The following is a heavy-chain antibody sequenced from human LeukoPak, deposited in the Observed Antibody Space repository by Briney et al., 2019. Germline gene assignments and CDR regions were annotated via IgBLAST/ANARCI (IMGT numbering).Heavy chain of an antibody. CDR3: GKHTHYYDSSGYIDY. CDR2: INSDGRST. Sequence: GGSLRLSCAASGFTFTNYWMHWARQAPGKGLVWLSRINSDGRSTSYADSVKGRFTISRDNSKDTVVLQMNSLRAEDTALYYCGKHTHYYDSSGYIDYWGQGIRVTVSS. V-gene: IGHV3-74*01. CDR1: GFTFTNYW. J-gene: IGHJ4*02. D-gene: IGHD3-22*01.